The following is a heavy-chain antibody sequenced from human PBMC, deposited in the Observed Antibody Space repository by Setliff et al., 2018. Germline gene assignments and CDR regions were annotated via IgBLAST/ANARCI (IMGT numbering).Heavy chain of an antibody. V-gene: IGHV7-4-1*02. Sequence: ASVKVSCKASGYTFTSYAMNWVRQAPGQGLEWMGWINTNTGNPTYAQGFTGRFVFSLDTSVSTAYLQMNSLRAEDTAVYYCASVRMEMATSPIDYWGQGTLVTVSS. CDR1: GYTFTSYA. CDR2: INTNTGNP. D-gene: IGHD5-12*01. CDR3: ASVRMEMATSPIDY. J-gene: IGHJ4*02.